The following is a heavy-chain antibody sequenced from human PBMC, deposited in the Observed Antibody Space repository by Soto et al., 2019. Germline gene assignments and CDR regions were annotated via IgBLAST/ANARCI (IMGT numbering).Heavy chain of an antibody. CDR3: ARGRYSYETIYYKFYYSALDV. CDR2: INDNGGT. CDR1: GGSIRGYY. Sequence: SETLSLTCGVYGGSIRGYYWSWIRQSPWKGLEWIGDINDNGGTNYNPSLKSRVTTSLDTSKKQVSLMVSSVTAADTDVYYCARGRYSYETIYYKFYYSALDVWGQGTTVTVSS. D-gene: IGHD3-10*01. V-gene: IGHV4-34*01. J-gene: IGHJ6*02.